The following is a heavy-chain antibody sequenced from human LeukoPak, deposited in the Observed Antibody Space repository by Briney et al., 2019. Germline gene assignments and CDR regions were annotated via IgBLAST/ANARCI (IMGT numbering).Heavy chain of an antibody. J-gene: IGHJ4*02. D-gene: IGHD6-13*01. CDR3: ASARTSSRSWFTFDY. V-gene: IGHV4-39*01. CDR2: IYYSGST. CDR1: GGSISSSSYY. Sequence: PSETLSLTCTVSGGSISSSSYYWGWIRQPPGKGLEWIGSIYYSGSTYYNPSLKSRVTISVDTSKNQLFLKLSSVTAADTAVYYCASARTSSRSWFTFDYWGQGTLVTVSS.